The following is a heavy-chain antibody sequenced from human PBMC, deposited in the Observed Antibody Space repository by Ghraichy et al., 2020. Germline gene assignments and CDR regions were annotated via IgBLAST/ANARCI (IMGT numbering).Heavy chain of an antibody. J-gene: IGHJ5*02. CDR2: IKPDESER. Sequence: GESLNISCTFSGFTISGYWMSWVRQAPGKGLEWVANIKPDESERAYVDSVKGRFTISRDDTKNSLFLQMNSLIAEDTAVYYCARAASWGQGTLVTVSS. CDR1: GFTISGYW. CDR3: ARAAS. V-gene: IGHV3-7*03.